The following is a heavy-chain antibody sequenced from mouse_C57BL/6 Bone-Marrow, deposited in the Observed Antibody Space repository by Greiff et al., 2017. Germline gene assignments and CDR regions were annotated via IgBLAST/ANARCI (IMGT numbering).Heavy chain of an antibody. CDR1: GYTFTDYE. CDR2: IDPETGGT. J-gene: IGHJ4*01. Sequence: VQLQQSGAELVRPGASVTLSCKASGYTFTDYEMHWVKQTPVHGLEWIGAIDPETGGTAYNQKFKGKAILTADKSSSTAYMELRSLTSEDSAVYYCTSPGLLYAMDYWGQGTSVTVSS. V-gene: IGHV1-15*01. CDR3: TSPGLLYAMDY. D-gene: IGHD2-10*01.